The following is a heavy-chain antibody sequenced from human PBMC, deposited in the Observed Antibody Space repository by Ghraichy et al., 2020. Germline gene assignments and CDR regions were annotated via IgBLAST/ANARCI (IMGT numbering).Heavy chain of an antibody. D-gene: IGHD3-3*01. CDR3: ARGYPNGVLRFLEWSSLYFDY. V-gene: IGHV3-48*03. J-gene: IGHJ4*02. Sequence: VSYISSSGITIYYADSVKGRFTISRDNAKTSLYLQMNSLRAEDTAVYYCARGYPNGVLRFLEWSSLYFDYWGLG. CDR2: ISSSGITI.